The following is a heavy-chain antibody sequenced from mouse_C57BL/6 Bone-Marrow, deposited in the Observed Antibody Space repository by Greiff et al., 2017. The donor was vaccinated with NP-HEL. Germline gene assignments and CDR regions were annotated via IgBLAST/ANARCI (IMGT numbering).Heavy chain of an antibody. Sequence: EVQRVESGGGLVQPGGSLSLSCEASGFTFTDYYMSWVRQPPGKALEWLGFIRNKANGYTTEYSASVKGRFTISRDNSQSILYLQMNALRAEDSATYYCASVVATDYAMDYWGQGTSVTVSS. CDR3: ASVVATDYAMDY. D-gene: IGHD1-1*01. CDR2: IRNKANGYTT. V-gene: IGHV7-3*01. J-gene: IGHJ4*01. CDR1: GFTFTDYY.